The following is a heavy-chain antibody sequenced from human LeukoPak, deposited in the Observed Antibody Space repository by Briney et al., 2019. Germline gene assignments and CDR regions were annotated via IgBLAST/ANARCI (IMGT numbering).Heavy chain of an antibody. J-gene: IGHJ5*02. CDR3: ARDNSVEDTAWWFDP. CDR1: GYTFTSYY. CDR2: INPSGGST. V-gene: IGHV1-46*01. Sequence: ASVKVSCKASGYTFTSYYMHWVRQAPGQGLEWMGIINPSGGSTSYAQKFQGRVTMTRDMSTSTGYMELSSLRSEDTAVYYCARDNSVEDTAWWFDPWGKGNLVTVSS. D-gene: IGHD4-23*01.